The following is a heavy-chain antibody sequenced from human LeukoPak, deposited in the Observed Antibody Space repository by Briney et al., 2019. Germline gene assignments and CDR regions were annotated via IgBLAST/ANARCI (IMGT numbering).Heavy chain of an antibody. CDR3: ARGEYQLFAYHFDY. CDR1: GFTFSSYG. V-gene: IGHV3-30*02. D-gene: IGHD2-2*01. Sequence: ARGSLRLSCAASGFTFSSYGMHWVRQAPGKGLEWVAFIRYDGSNKYYADSVKGRFTISRDNAKNSLYLQMNSLRAEDTAVYYCARGEYQLFAYHFDYWGQGTLVTVPS. J-gene: IGHJ4*02. CDR2: IRYDGSNK.